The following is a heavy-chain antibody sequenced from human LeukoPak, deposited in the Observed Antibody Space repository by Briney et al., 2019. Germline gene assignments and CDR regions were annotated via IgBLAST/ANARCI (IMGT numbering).Heavy chain of an antibody. CDR1: GGSFSGYY. CDR2: INHSGST. J-gene: IGHJ6*02. D-gene: IGHD2-2*01. CDR3: ARRRRVVPAGYMNGMDV. Sequence: PSETLSLTCAVYGGSFSGYYWSWIRQPPGKGLEWIGEINHSGSTNYNPSLKSRVTISVDTSKNQFSLKLSSVTAADTAVYYCARRRRVVPAGYMNGMDVWGQGPTVTVSS. V-gene: IGHV4-34*01.